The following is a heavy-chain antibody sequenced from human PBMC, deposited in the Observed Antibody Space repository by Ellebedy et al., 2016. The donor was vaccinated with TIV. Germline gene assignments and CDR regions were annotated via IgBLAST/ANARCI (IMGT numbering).Heavy chain of an antibody. D-gene: IGHD5-24*01. V-gene: IGHV4-34*01. Sequence: SETLSLXXAVYGGSFSGYYWNWIRQPPGKGLEWIGEINHSGSTNYNPSLKSRVTISVDTSKNQFSLKLSSVTAADTAVYYCARAGGYNSYYYYYGMDVWGQGTTVTVSS. CDR1: GGSFSGYY. CDR2: INHSGST. CDR3: ARAGGYNSYYYYYGMDV. J-gene: IGHJ6*02.